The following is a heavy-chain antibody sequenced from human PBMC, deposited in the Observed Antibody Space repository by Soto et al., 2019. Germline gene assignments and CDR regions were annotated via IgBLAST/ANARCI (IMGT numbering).Heavy chain of an antibody. V-gene: IGHV1-3*01. J-gene: IGHJ6*02. CDR3: ARGKGMEENYYYYGLDI. Sequence: ASVEVCCEASGYTFTTHAMHWVRQAPGQSLEWMGWINGGTGQTKHSQRFQGRVNITRDTSASTAYMELSSLRSEDTAVYYCARGKGMEENYYYYGLDIWGQGTTVTVSS. D-gene: IGHD1-1*01. CDR1: GYTFTTHA. CDR2: INGGTGQT.